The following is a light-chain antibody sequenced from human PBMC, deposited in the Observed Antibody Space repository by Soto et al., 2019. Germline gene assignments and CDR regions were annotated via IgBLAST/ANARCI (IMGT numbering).Light chain of an antibody. CDR2: DAA. V-gene: IGKV3-11*01. Sequence: EIVLTQSPATLSLSPAERATLSYRANQSVSSYFASYQQKPGQAPRRLIYDAAYSAAGIPARFSGSGSGTDFTLTISSLEPEDFAVYYCQQRSNWPPLTFGGGTRLE. CDR1: QSVSSY. J-gene: IGKJ5*01. CDR3: QQRSNWPPLT.